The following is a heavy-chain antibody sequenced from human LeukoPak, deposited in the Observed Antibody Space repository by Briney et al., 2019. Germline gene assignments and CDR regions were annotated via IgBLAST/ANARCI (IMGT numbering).Heavy chain of an antibody. J-gene: IGHJ4*02. CDR3: ARAEAYGDYAPYKLYGSFPPLVDY. D-gene: IGHD4-17*01. Sequence: ASVKVSCKASGYTFTSYGISWVRQAPGQGLEWMGWISAYNGNTNYAQKLQGRVTMTTDTSTSTAYMELRSLRSDDTAVYYCARAEAYGDYAPYKLYGSFPPLVDYWGQGTLVTVSS. CDR2: ISAYNGNT. CDR1: GYTFTSYG. V-gene: IGHV1-18*01.